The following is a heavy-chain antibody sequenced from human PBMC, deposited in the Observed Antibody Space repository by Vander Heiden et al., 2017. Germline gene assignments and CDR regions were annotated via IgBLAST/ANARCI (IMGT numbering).Heavy chain of an antibody. Sequence: EVQLVEYGGGLVQPGVSRRLSCEASGFTFSSYWMSWARQAPGKGLEWVAVIKQDGSQKFYLDSVKGRFTISRDNAKNSLYLQMNNLRDDDTAVYFCVRDCGPWGQGTLVTVSS. CDR2: IKQDGSQK. D-gene: IGHD2-21*01. CDR3: VRDCGP. J-gene: IGHJ5*02. V-gene: IGHV3-7*01. CDR1: GFTFSSYW.